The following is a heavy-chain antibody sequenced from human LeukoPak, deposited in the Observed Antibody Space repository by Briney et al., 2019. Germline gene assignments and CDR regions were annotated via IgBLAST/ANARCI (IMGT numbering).Heavy chain of an antibody. Sequence: GGSLRLSCAASGFTFSSYGMHWVRQAPGKGLEWVAVIWYGGSNKYYADSVKGRFTISRDNSKNTLYLQMNSLRAEDTAVYYCASGCPFDYWGQGTLVTVSS. CDR1: GFTFSSYG. CDR3: ASGCPFDY. J-gene: IGHJ4*02. CDR2: IWYGGSNK. D-gene: IGHD2-15*01. V-gene: IGHV3-33*08.